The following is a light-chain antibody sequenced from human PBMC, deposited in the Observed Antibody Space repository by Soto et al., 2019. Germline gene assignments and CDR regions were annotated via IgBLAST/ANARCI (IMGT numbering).Light chain of an antibody. Sequence: EVVMTQSPATLSVSPGERATLSCRASQSVSTNLAWYQQRPGQAPRLIIYGASTRATGIPARFSGSGSGTDFTLTISSLEPEDFAVYYCQQRSNWRTFGPGTKVDNK. CDR2: GAS. V-gene: IGKV3-11*01. CDR1: QSVSTN. CDR3: QQRSNWRT. J-gene: IGKJ3*01.